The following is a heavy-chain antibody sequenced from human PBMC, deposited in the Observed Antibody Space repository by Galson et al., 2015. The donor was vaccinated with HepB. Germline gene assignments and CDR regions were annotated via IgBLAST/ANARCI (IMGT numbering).Heavy chain of an antibody. CDR3: AYGYSGYDSLGY. V-gene: IGHV1-2*02. D-gene: IGHD5-12*01. J-gene: IGHJ4*02. CDR2: INPNSGGT. CDR1: GYTFTGYY. Sequence: SVKVSCKASGYTFTGYYMHWVRQAPGQGLEWMGWINPNSGGTNYAQKFQGRVTMTRDMSISTAYMELSRLRSDDTAVYYCAYGYSGYDSLGYWGQGTLVTVSS.